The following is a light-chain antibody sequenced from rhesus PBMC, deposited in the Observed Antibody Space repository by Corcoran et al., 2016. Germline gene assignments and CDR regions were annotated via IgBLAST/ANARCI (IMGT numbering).Light chain of an antibody. CDR3: QQSSNLSPYS. Sequence: ETVVTQSPATLSLSPGERATLSCRASQSIGNYLAWYQQKPGQAPRLLIYGASSRATGIPARFSGSGSGTDFSLTISSLEPEDVGVYYCQQSSNLSPYSFGQGTKVEIK. J-gene: IGKJ2*01. V-gene: IGKV3-24*04. CDR1: QSIGNY. CDR2: GAS.